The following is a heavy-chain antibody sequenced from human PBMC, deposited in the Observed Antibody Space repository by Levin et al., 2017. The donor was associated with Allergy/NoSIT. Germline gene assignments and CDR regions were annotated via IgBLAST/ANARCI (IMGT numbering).Heavy chain of an antibody. CDR2: IYYSGST. CDR3: ARSDSSGYYIDY. Sequence: KGSETLSLTCTVSGGSIRSYYWSWIRQPPGKGLEWIGYIYYSGSTNYNPSLKSRVTISLDTSKNQLSLKVSSVTAADTAVYYCARSDSSGYYIDYWGQGTLVTVSS. V-gene: IGHV4-59*01. J-gene: IGHJ4*02. D-gene: IGHD3-22*01. CDR1: GGSIRSYY.